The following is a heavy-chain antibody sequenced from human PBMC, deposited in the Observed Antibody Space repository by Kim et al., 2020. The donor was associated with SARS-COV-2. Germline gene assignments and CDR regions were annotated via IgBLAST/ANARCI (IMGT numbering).Heavy chain of an antibody. V-gene: IGHV7-4-1*02. D-gene: IGHD3-10*01. J-gene: IGHJ4*02. CDR2: INTNTGNP. Sequence: ASVKVSCKASGYTFTSYAMNWVRQAPGQGLEWMGWINTNTGNPTYAQGFTGRFVFSLDTSVSTAYLQISSLKAEDTAVYYCARDGLLWFGELLGLDYWGQGTLVTVSS. CDR1: GYTFTSYA. CDR3: ARDGLLWFGELLGLDY.